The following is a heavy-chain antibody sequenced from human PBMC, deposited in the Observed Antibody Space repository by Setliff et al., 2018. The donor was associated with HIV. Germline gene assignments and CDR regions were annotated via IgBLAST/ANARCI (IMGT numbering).Heavy chain of an antibody. D-gene: IGHD2-8*01. CDR3: ASGPYCSNGVCRYSVSYFDF. CDR1: GDSISSGSYY. J-gene: IGHJ4*02. Sequence: SETMSLTCTVSGDSISSGSYYWSWIRQPAGKGLEWMGRIYTTGTTDYNPSLKTRFSMSIDTSKNQFSLNLTYVTAAGTAVYYCASGPYCSNGVCRYSVSYFDFWGQGTRVTVSS. CDR2: IYTTGTT. V-gene: IGHV4-61*02.